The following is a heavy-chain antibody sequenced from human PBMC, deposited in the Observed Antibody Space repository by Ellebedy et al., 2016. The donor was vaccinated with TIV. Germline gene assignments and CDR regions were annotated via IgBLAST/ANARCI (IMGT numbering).Heavy chain of an antibody. J-gene: IGHJ2*01. V-gene: IGHV3-21*01. CDR2: ISSSSTYI. CDR3: ARGRDDSSGRDWYFDL. D-gene: IGHD3-22*01. CDR1: GFTFSSYT. Sequence: PGGSLRLSCAASGFTFSSYTINWVRQAPGKGLAGVSSISSSSTYIYYADSVKGRFTISRDNAKNSLYLKMSSLRAEDTAVYYCARGRDDSSGRDWYFDLWGRGTLVTVSS.